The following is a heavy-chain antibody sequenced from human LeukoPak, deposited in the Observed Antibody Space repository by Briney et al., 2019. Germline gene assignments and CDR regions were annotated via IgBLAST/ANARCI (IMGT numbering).Heavy chain of an antibody. CDR1: GGTFSTYS. J-gene: IGHJ4*02. V-gene: IGHV1-69*13. D-gene: IGHD3-10*01. CDR2: VIPIFGTA. Sequence: GASVKVSCKASGGTFSTYSVSWVRQAPGQGLECMGGVIPIFGTANYAQKFQGRVTITADESTSTAYMELSSLRSEDTAVYYCARGGYYGSGSYYYWGQGTLVTVSS. CDR3: ARGGYYGSGSYYY.